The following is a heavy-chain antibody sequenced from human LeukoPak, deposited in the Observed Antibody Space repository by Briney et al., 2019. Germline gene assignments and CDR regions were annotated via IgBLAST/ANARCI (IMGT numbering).Heavy chain of an antibody. Sequence: GGSLRLSFEAPGFPFSSYPMSWVGQAPGKGRNWVSSISTSDGTTYYADSVKGRFTISRDDSKNTLYLQMNSLRAEDAAIYYCAKGRTGFSYGYGIDYWGQGTLVTVSS. CDR1: GFPFSSYP. J-gene: IGHJ4*02. V-gene: IGHV3-23*01. CDR3: AKGRTGFSYGYGIDY. CDR2: ISTSDGTT. D-gene: IGHD5-18*01.